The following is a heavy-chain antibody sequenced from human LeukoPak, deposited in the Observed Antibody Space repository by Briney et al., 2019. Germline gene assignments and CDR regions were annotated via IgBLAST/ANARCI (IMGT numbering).Heavy chain of an antibody. J-gene: IGHJ3*02. V-gene: IGHV1-2*02. CDR1: GYTFTNYF. CDR2: INPKSGGT. D-gene: IGHD3-3*01. Sequence: GASVKVSCKASGYTFTNYFMNWVRQAPGQGREWMGWINPKSGGTVYAQKFQGRVTMTRDTSSSTAYMELSRLRFDDTVIYYCARGPRITIFCLVIANDAFDIWGQGTMVTVSS. CDR3: ARGPRITIFCLVIANDAFDI.